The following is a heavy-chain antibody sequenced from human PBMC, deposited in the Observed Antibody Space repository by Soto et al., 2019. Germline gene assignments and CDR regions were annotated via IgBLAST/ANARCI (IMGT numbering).Heavy chain of an antibody. CDR3: ARVAEMGTVTKGYYYYRDV. CDR2: IIPMLGVA. V-gene: IGHV1-69*04. Sequence: QVQLVQYGAEVKKPGSSVKVSCKASGDTISNHTISWVRQAPGQGLEWMGRIIPMLGVANYAQQFQGRVTITADKSTSTVYMELSSLRSSDTAVYYCARVAEMGTVTKGYYYYRDVWGNWTTVTVSS. D-gene: IGHD4-17*01. J-gene: IGHJ6*03. CDR1: GDTISNHT.